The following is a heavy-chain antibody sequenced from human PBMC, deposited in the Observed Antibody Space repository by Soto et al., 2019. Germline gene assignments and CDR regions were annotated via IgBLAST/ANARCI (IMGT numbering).Heavy chain of an antibody. CDR2: ISAYNGNT. J-gene: IGHJ6*02. V-gene: IGHV1-18*01. Sequence: ASVKVSCKASGYTFTSYGISWVRQAPGQGLEWMGWISAYNGNTNYAQKLQGRVTMTTDTSTSTAYMELRSLRSDDTAVYYCARDRRRVYYDFWSAPYGMDVWGQGTTVTVSS. CDR3: ARDRRRVYYDFWSAPYGMDV. D-gene: IGHD3-3*01. CDR1: GYTFTSYG.